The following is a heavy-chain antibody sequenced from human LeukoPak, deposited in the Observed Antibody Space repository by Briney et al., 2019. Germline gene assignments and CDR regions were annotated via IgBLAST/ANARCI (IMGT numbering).Heavy chain of an antibody. V-gene: IGHV1-69*10. CDR3: ARGYSYGYRRVYYYGMDV. CDR1: GGTFISYA. Sequence: GASVKVSCKASGGTFISYAISGVRQAPGQGLEWMGGIIPIFGIANYARKFQGRVTITADKSTSTAYMELSSLRSEDTAVYYCARGYSYGYRRVYYYGMDVWGQGTTVTVSS. D-gene: IGHD5-18*01. CDR2: IIPIFGIA. J-gene: IGHJ6*02.